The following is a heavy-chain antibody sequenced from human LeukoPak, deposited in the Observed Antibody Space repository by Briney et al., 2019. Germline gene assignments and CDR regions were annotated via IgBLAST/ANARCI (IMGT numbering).Heavy chain of an antibody. Sequence: SETLSLTCTVSGGSISSGTYYWGWIRQPPGKGLEWIGRIYYSGSTDYNPSLKSRVTISVDTSKNQFSLKLSSETAADTAVYYCARRGDYSYYFDYWGQGTLVTVSS. CDR2: IYYSGST. D-gene: IGHD4-11*01. V-gene: IGHV4-39*01. CDR3: ARRGDYSYYFDY. CDR1: GGSISSGTYY. J-gene: IGHJ4*02.